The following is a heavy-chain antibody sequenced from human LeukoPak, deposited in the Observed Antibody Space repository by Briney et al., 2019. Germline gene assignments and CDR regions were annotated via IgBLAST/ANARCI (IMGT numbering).Heavy chain of an antibody. D-gene: IGHD3-22*01. V-gene: IGHV3-48*01. CDR1: GFTFSSYS. J-gene: IGHJ4*02. CDR2: ISSSSSTI. Sequence: SGGSLRLSCAASGFTFSSYSMNWVRQAPGKGLEWVSYISSSSSTIYYADSVKGRFTISRDNAMNSLYLQMNSLRAEDTAVYYCARDIRIVVVNGYYFDYWGQGTLVTVSS. CDR3: ARDIRIVVVNGYYFDY.